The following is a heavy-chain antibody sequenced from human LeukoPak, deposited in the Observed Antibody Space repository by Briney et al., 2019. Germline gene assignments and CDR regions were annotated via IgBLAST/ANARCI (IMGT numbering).Heavy chain of an antibody. CDR1: GYSISSGYY. V-gene: IGHV4-38-2*02. Sequence: SETLSLTCTVSGYSISSGYYWGWIRQPPGKGLEWIGSIYHSGSTYYNPSLKSRVTISVDTSKNQFSLKLSSVTAADTAVYYCARDRDSSGWYDYWGQGSLVTVSS. CDR2: IYHSGST. D-gene: IGHD6-19*01. CDR3: ARDRDSSGWYDY. J-gene: IGHJ4*02.